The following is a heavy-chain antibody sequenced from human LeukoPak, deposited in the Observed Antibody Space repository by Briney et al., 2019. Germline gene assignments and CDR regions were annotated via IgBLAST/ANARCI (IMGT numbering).Heavy chain of an antibody. V-gene: IGHV3-30*02. D-gene: IGHD2-2*01. CDR1: GFTFSTHG. CDR2: IQYDETTK. J-gene: IGHJ4*02. CDR3: ARERGVRQLRRFDH. Sequence: SGGSLRLSCAASGFTFSTHGVHWVRQAPGKGLEWLTFIQYDETTKYYADSVKSRFTVSRDNSKNPVYLQMNNLRVEDMAVYYCARERGVRQLRRFDHWGQGTLVIVSS.